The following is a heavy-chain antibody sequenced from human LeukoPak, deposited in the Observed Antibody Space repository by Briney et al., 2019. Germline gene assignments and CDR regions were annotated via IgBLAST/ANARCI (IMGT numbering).Heavy chain of an antibody. CDR2: IIPIFGTA. D-gene: IGHD3-10*01. CDR1: GGTFSSYA. J-gene: IGHJ4*02. V-gene: IGHV1-69*13. CDR3: ASTDYYGSGSPEYYFDY. Sequence: AASVTVSFKASGGTFSSYAISWVRQAPGQGLEWMGGIIPIFGTANYAQKFQGRVTITADESTSTAYMELSSLRSEDTAVYYCASTDYYGSGSPEYYFDYWGQGTLVTVSS.